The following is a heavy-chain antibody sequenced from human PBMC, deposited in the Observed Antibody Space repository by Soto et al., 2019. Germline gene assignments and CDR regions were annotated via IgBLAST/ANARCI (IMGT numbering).Heavy chain of an antibody. CDR2: IKGDGSAT. Sequence: PGGSLRLSCAASGCTFNIYYMTWVRQAPGKGLEWVAHIKGDGSATRYVDSMKGRITISRDNARDSLYLQVNSLRAEDTAVYYCARDSGWYRLDSWGQGTLVTVSS. V-gene: IGHV3-7*03. J-gene: IGHJ4*02. CDR1: GCTFNIYY. D-gene: IGHD6-19*01. CDR3: ARDSGWYRLDS.